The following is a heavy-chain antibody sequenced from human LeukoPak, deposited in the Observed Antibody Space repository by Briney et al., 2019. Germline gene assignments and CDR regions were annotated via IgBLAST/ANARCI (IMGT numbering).Heavy chain of an antibody. CDR1: GGSISSYY. D-gene: IGHD1-26*01. Sequence: SETLSLTCTVSGGSISSYYWSWIRQPPGKGLEWIGYIYYSGSTNYNPSLKSRVTISLDTSKNQFSLKLSSVTAADTAVYYCARDGRSGSYYYYMDVWGKGTTVTVSS. CDR3: ARDGRSGSYYYYMDV. CDR2: IYYSGST. V-gene: IGHV4-59*01. J-gene: IGHJ6*03.